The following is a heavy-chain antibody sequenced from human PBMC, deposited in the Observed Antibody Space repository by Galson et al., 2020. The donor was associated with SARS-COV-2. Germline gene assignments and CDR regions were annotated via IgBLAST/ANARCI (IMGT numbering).Heavy chain of an antibody. CDR1: GYTFTSYD. CDR3: ARVVGDPDY. V-gene: IGHV1-8*02. J-gene: IGHJ4*02. D-gene: IGHD4-17*01. CDR2: MNPQSGYT. Sequence: ASVKVSCKASGYTFTSYDINWVRQATGQGLEWMGWMNPQSGYTGSAQKFQGRVTMTRNTSISTAYMERSSLRSDDTAVYYCARVVGDPDYWGQGTLVTVSS.